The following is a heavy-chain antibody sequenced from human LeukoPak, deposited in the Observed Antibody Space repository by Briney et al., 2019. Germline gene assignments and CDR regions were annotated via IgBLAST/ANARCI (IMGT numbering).Heavy chain of an antibody. CDR2: INHRGSS. D-gene: IGHD2-15*01. CDR3: ARGSSFDGYCSAGACDAGYYDS. J-gene: IGHJ4*02. CDR1: GEFFSAYF. Sequence: SETLSLTCAVYGEFFSAYFWNWIRQAPGKPLEYIGEINHRGSSHYNPSLKTRVTLSVDTSKNQFSLKLTSVTAADTAVYFCARGSSFDGYCSAGACDAGYYDSWGQGTPVTVSS. V-gene: IGHV4-34*01.